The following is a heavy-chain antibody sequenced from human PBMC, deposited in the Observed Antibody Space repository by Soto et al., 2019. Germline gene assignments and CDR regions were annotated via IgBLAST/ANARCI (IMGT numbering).Heavy chain of an antibody. CDR1: GGSITSGGYY. CDR3: ARYDYSNYKNWFDP. Sequence: SETLSLTCTVSGGSITSGGYYWTWIRQHPGKGLEWIGYIYYSGSTNYNPSLKSRVTISVDTSKNQFSLKLSSVTAADTAVYYCARYDYSNYKNWFDPWGQGTLVTVSS. CDR2: IYYSGST. D-gene: IGHD4-4*01. J-gene: IGHJ5*02. V-gene: IGHV4-61*08.